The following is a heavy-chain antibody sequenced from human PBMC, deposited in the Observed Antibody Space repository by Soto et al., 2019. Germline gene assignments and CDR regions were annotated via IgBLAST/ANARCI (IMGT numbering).Heavy chain of an antibody. V-gene: IGHV1-18*01. Sequence: GASVKVSCKASGYTFTSYDISWVRQAPGQGLEWMGWITTYNGNTKNAQKFQGRVTMTTDTSTSTAYMELRSLRSDDTAVYYCARDRSLARLGELLYWGQGTLVTVSS. J-gene: IGHJ4*02. D-gene: IGHD3-16*01. CDR3: ARDRSLARLGELLY. CDR1: GYTFTSYD. CDR2: ITTYNGNT.